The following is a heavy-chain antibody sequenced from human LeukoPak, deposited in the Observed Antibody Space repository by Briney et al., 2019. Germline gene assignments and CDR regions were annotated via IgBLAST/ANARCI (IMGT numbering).Heavy chain of an antibody. V-gene: IGHV3-30*04. Sequence: GASLRLSCAASGFTFSSYAMHWVRQAPGKGLEWVAVISYDRSNKYYADSVKGRFTISRDNSKNTLYLQMNSLRAEDTAVYYCARDVGYQPLLNDAFDIWGQGTMVTVSS. D-gene: IGHD2-2*01. CDR1: GFTFSSYA. CDR2: ISYDRSNK. CDR3: ARDVGYQPLLNDAFDI. J-gene: IGHJ3*02.